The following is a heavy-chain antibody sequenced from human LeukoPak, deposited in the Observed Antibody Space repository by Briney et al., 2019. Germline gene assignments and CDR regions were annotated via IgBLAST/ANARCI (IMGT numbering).Heavy chain of an antibody. D-gene: IGHD5-24*01. Sequence: PSETLSLTCTVSGGSISSYYWSWIRQPPGKGLEWIGYIYYSGSTKYNPSLKSRVTISVDTSKSQFSLKLTSVTAADTAVYYCARARMATTTDWGQGTLVTVSS. CDR3: ARARMATTTD. J-gene: IGHJ4*02. V-gene: IGHV4-59*01. CDR2: IYYSGST. CDR1: GGSISSYY.